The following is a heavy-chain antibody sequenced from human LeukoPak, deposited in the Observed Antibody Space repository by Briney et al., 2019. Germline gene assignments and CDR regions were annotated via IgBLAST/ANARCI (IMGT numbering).Heavy chain of an antibody. CDR2: INWSGGSR. V-gene: IGHV3-20*04. CDR3: ARDHLKPGAPDHYYGMDV. J-gene: IGHJ6*02. Sequence: GGSLRLSCAASGFTFEDYDMSWVRQGPGKGLEWISHINWSGGSRRYVDSVEGRFTISRDNAKSSLYLEMTSLRAEDTAVYYCARDHLKPGAPDHYYGMDVWGQGTTVTVSS. D-gene: IGHD4/OR15-4a*01. CDR1: GFTFEDYD.